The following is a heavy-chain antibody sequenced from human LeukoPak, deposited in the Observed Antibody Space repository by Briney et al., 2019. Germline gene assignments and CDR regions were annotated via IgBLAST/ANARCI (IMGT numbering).Heavy chain of an antibody. CDR2: MNPHSGGT. CDR1: GYTLTAYY. D-gene: IGHD2-2*01. CDR3: ARAQRTVSGLDV. Sequence: ASVTVSCTASGYTLTAYYVHWVRQAPGKGLEWMGWMNPHSGGTNYAQKFRARVSMTTDTSINTAYLELTGPTSDDTALYYCARAQRTVSGLDVWGQGTTVTVSS. J-gene: IGHJ6*02. V-gene: IGHV1-2*02.